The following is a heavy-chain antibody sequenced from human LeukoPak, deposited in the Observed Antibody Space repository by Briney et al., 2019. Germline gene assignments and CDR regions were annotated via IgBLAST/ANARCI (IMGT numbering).Heavy chain of an antibody. Sequence: SETLSLTCTVSGYSITSGYYWGWIRQPPGKGLEWIGSIYHSGSTFYNPSLKSRVTISVDPSKNQFSLKLRSVIVADTAVYYCARVGEGAAKDWGQGTLVTVSS. CDR3: ARVGEGAAKD. D-gene: IGHD1-26*01. CDR1: GYSITSGYY. V-gene: IGHV4-38-2*02. CDR2: IYHSGST. J-gene: IGHJ4*02.